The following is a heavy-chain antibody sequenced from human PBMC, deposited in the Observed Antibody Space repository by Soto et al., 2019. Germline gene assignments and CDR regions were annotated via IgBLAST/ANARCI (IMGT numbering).Heavy chain of an antibody. CDR3: ARGSFWERYYYDSSGYEYWDY. CDR2: IYSGGST. V-gene: IGHV3-66*01. D-gene: IGHD3-22*01. Sequence: GGSLRLSCAASGFTVSSNYMSWVRQAPGKGLEWVSVIYSGGSTYYADSVKGRFTISRDNSKNTLYLQMNSLRAEDTAVYYCARGSFWERYYYDSSGYEYWDYWGQGTLVTVSS. CDR1: GFTVSSNY. J-gene: IGHJ4*02.